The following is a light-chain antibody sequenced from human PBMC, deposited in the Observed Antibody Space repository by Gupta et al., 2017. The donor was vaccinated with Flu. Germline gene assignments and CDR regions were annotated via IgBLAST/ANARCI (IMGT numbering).Light chain of an antibody. V-gene: IGLV1-47*01. Sequence: QSVLTQPPSASGTPGQWVTISCSGNRSNIGSNFVDWYQQLPGTAPKLLIYRVNQRPSGFPDRFSGSKSGTSASLVIDGLRSEDEADYHCAAWDDSLSGTVFGGGTKVTVL. J-gene: IGLJ3*02. CDR3: AAWDDSLSGTV. CDR2: RVN. CDR1: RSNIGSNF.